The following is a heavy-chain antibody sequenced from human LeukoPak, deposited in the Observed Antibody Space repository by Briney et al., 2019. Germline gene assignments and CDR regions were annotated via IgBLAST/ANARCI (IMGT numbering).Heavy chain of an antibody. J-gene: IGHJ6*02. CDR3: ARYRRGYCSSTSCLTYYYYYGMDV. CDR2: IFSVGST. D-gene: IGHD2-2*01. V-gene: IGHV3-53*01. CDR1: GFTVSSNY. Sequence: GSLRLSCAVSGFTVSSNYMRWVRQPPGRGLGWVSVIFSVGSTYYAHSVKGKFNISTHHYRDTLYLQMNSLRAEDTAVYYCARYRRGYCSSTSCLTYYYYYGMDVWGQGTTVTVSS.